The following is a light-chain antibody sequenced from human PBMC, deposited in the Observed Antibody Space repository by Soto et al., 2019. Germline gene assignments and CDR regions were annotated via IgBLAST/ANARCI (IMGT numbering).Light chain of an antibody. CDR1: SSDVGGYNY. CDR3: SSYTTSNTRQIV. Sequence: QSVLTQPASVSGSPGQSITISCTGTSSDVGGYNYVSWYQLHPGKAPNLMIFDVSNRPSGVSNCFSGSKSGNTASLTISGLQPEDEADYYCSSYTTSNTRQIVFGTGTKVTVL. V-gene: IGLV2-14*03. J-gene: IGLJ1*01. CDR2: DVS.